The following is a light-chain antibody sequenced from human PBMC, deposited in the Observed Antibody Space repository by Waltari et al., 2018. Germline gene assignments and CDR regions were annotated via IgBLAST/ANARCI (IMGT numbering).Light chain of an antibody. CDR3: AAWDDSLSGMV. V-gene: IGLV1-47*02. J-gene: IGLJ2*01. Sequence: QSVLTQPPSAAGTPGQRVTISCSGRSSRIGSNYVYWYQPLPGTAPKHLIYTNNQRPSGVPDRFSDSKSGTSASLVISGLRSEDEADYYCAAWDDSLSGMVFGGGTKLTVL. CDR1: SSRIGSNY. CDR2: TNN.